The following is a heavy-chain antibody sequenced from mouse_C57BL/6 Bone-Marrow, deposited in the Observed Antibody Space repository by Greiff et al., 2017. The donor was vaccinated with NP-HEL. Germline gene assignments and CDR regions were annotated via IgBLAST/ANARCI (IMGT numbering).Heavy chain of an antibody. CDR1: GFTFSDYG. J-gene: IGHJ2*01. CDR3: AREEQRRLYYFDY. Sequence: EVKLVESGGGLVKPGGSLKLSCAASGFTFSDYGMHWVRQAPEKGLEWVAYISSGSSTIYYADTVKGRFTISRDNAKNTLFLQMTSLRSEDTAMYYCAREEQRRLYYFDYWGQGTTLTVSS. V-gene: IGHV5-17*01. CDR2: ISSGSSTI. D-gene: IGHD3-2*02.